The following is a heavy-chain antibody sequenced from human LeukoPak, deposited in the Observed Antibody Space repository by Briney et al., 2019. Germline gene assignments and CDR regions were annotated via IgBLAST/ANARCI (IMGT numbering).Heavy chain of an antibody. CDR3: ARARNNYDSSGFSALDY. V-gene: IGHV3-66*01. J-gene: IGHJ4*02. CDR1: GFTVSSNY. Sequence: PGGSLRLSCAASGFTVSSNYMSWVRQAPGKGLEWVSVIYSGGDTYYADSVKGRFTISRDNSQSTLYLQMNSLRAEDTAVYYCARARNNYDSSGFSALDYWGQGTLVTVSS. CDR2: IYSGGDT. D-gene: IGHD3-22*01.